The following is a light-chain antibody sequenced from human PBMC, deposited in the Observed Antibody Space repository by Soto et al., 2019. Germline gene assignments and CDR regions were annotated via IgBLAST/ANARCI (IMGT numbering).Light chain of an antibody. CDR3: GSYRTNSPYV. CDR1: NSDVGGYNY. J-gene: IGLJ1*01. V-gene: IGLV2-14*01. CDR2: DVI. Sequence: QSALTKPASVSGSPGQSITISCTGTNSDVGGYNYVAWYQQYTGEAPKLMIYDVINRPSGVSNRFSGSKSGNTASLTISGLQSEDEADYYCGSYRTNSPYVVGTGTKLTVL.